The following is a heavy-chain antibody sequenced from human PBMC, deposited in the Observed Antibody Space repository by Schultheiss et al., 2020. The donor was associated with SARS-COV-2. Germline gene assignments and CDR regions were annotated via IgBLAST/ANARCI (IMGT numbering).Heavy chain of an antibody. CDR2: ISSSSSYI. V-gene: IGHV3-21*01. CDR3: ARVSGSQGY. D-gene: IGHD1-26*01. J-gene: IGHJ4*02. CDR1: GFTVSSNY. Sequence: GGSLRLSCAGSGFTVSSNYMSWVRQAPGKGLEWVSSISSSSSYIYYADSVKGRFTISRDNAKNSLYLQMNSLRAEDTAVYYCARVSGSQGYWGQGTLVTVSS.